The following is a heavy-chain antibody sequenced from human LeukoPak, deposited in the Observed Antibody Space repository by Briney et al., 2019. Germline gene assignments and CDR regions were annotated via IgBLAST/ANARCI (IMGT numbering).Heavy chain of an antibody. J-gene: IGHJ4*02. Sequence: GGSLRLSCAASGFTFSSYGMHWVRQGPGKGLVWVSRINNDGRSANYADSVKGRFTISRDNAKNTLYLQMNSLRAEDTAVYYCARDLRTPSDTNIAIDYWGQGTLVTVSS. V-gene: IGHV3-74*01. CDR2: INNDGRSA. D-gene: IGHD4-23*01. CDR1: GFTFSSYG. CDR3: ARDLRTPSDTNIAIDY.